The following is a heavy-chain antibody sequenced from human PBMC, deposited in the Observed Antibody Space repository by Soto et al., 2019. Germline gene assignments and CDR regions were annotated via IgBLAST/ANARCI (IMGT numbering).Heavy chain of an antibody. CDR2: INRGGGT. Sequence: QVQLQQLGAGLLKPSETLSLTCAVYGGSFTGYSWTWIRQPQGKGLEWIGEINRGGGTTYNPSLNSRVTISVDTSKNQFSLKLTSVTAADTAVYYCARGRRGRTSTWSDFWGQGTLVTVSS. D-gene: IGHD6-13*01. CDR1: GGSFTGYS. V-gene: IGHV4-34*01. J-gene: IGHJ4*02. CDR3: ARGRRGRTSTWSDF.